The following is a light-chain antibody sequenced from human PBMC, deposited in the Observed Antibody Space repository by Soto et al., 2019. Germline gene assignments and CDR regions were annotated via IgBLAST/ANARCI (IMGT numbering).Light chain of an antibody. V-gene: IGKV3-20*01. CDR2: RVS. CDR1: QSGPSQY. J-gene: IGKJ1*01. CDR3: HQYGSSPVT. Sequence: VLTQSPDTLSLSPGERATLSCRASQSGPSQYLSWYQQRPGQPPRLLIDRVSISANGIPDRFSGSGSGSDFTLTISRLEAEDFAVYYCHQYGSSPVTFGQGTKVDI.